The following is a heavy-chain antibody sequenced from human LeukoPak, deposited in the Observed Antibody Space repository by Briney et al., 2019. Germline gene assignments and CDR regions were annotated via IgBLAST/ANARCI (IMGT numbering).Heavy chain of an antibody. CDR3: ATDVTGSEDR. V-gene: IGHV3-74*01. D-gene: IGHD6-25*01. CDR2: MDTDGRIT. Sequence: PGGSLRLSCAASGFSVSSNYMSWVRQAPGKGLEWVARMDTDGRITDYADSGKGRFTISRDNARNTLYLQMRSLRADDTALYYCATDVTGSEDRWGQGTLVTVSS. J-gene: IGHJ5*02. CDR1: GFSVSSNY.